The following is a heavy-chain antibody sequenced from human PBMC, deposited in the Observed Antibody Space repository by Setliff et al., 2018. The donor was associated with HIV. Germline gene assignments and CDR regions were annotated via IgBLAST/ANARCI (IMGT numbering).Heavy chain of an antibody. V-gene: IGHV1-69*13. D-gene: IGHD6-19*01. Sequence: ASVKVSCKASGGTFSSYGISWVRQAPGQGLEWMGGIIPIFGTANYAQKFQGRVTITADESTSTAYMELSSLRSEDTAVYYCARGESIAVAYYHYYYMDVWGKGTTGTVSS. J-gene: IGHJ6*03. CDR3: ARGESIAVAYYHYYYMDV. CDR2: IIPIFGTA. CDR1: GGTFSSYG.